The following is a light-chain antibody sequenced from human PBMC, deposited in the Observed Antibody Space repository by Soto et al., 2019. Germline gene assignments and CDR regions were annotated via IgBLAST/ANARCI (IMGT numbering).Light chain of an antibody. CDR1: SSDIGGYNF. Sequence: QSALTQPASVSGSPRQSITISCTGTSSDIGGYNFVSWYQQYPGKAPKLMIYEVSHRPSGVSNRFSGSKTGNTASLTISGLQAEDEGDYYCSSYTSSNTYVFGAGTKLTVL. V-gene: IGLV2-14*01. CDR2: EVS. CDR3: SSYTSSNTYV. J-gene: IGLJ1*01.